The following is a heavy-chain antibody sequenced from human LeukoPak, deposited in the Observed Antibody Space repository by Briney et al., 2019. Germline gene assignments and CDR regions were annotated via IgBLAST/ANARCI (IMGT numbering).Heavy chain of an antibody. V-gene: IGHV3-23*01. Sequence: GGSLRLSCAASGFTFINYAMSWVRQAPGKGLEWVSLISKSSDATYYAPSVKGRFTISRDNAKNSLYLQMNSLRAEDTAVYYCARVGQGQAFDIWGQGTMVTVSS. CDR1: GFTFINYA. CDR2: ISKSSDAT. J-gene: IGHJ3*02. CDR3: ARVGQGQAFDI.